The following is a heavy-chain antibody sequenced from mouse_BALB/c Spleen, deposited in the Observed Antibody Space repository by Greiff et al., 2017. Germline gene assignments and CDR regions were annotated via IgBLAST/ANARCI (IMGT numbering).Heavy chain of an antibody. CDR1: GYTFTDYN. V-gene: IGHV1S29*02. J-gene: IGHJ4*01. CDR2: IYPYNGGT. CDR3: ARYSAMDY. Sequence: VQLKQSGPELVKPGASVKISCKASGYTFTDYNMHWVKQSHGKSLEWIGYIYPYNGGTGYNQKFKSKATLTVDNSSSTAYMELRSLTSEDSAVYYCARYSAMDYWGQGTSVTVSS.